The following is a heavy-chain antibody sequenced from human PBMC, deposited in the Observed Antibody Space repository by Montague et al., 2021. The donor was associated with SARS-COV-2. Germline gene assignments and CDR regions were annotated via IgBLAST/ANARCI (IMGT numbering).Heavy chain of an antibody. Sequence: SETLSLTCAVSGGSFSGYYWSWIRQPPGKGLEWIGEINHSGSTNYNPSLKSRVTISVDTSKNQFSLKLSSVTAADTAVYYCARGEYSSSLYGSHNWFDPWGQGTLVTVSS. CDR3: ARGEYSSSLYGSHNWFDP. J-gene: IGHJ5*02. D-gene: IGHD6-13*01. CDR2: INHSGST. V-gene: IGHV4-34*01. CDR1: GGSFSGYY.